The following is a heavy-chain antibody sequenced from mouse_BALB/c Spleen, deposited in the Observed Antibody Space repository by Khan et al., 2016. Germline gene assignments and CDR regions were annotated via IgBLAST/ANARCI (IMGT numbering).Heavy chain of an antibody. D-gene: IGHD2-3*01. V-gene: IGHV3-8*02. CDR2: ISYSGST. CDR3: ARIYDDFYYAMDY. J-gene: IGHJ4*01. CDR1: GDSITSGF. Sequence: EVQLQESGPSLVKPSQTLSLTCSVTGDSITSGFWNWIRKFPGNKLEYMGYISYSGSTYSNPSLKSRISISRDTSKNQYYLQLNSVPTEDTATSYCARIYDDFYYAMDYWGQGTSVNVSS.